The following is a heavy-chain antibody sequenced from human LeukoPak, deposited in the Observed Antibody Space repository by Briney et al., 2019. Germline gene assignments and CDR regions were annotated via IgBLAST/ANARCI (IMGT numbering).Heavy chain of an antibody. CDR1: GDSVSSDSAT. V-gene: IGHV6-1*01. J-gene: IGHJ3*02. CDR3: ARDSGHCSGASRYSAAFGI. D-gene: IGHD2-15*01. CDR2: TYYRAKWYR. Sequence: SQTLSLTCAISGDSVSSDSATWNWIRQSPSRGIEWLGRTYYRAKWYRDYAASVESRITISADSSKNQFSLQLNSVTPEGTAVYYCARDSGHCSGASRYSAAFGIWGQGTMVTVSS.